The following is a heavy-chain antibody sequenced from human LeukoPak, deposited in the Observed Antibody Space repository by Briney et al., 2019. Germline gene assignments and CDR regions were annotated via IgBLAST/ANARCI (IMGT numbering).Heavy chain of an antibody. CDR3: ARDQSKLGFDY. CDR2: IIPILGIA. CDR1: GGTFSSYA. Sequence: SVKVSCTASGGTFSSYAISWVRQAPGQGLEWMGRIIPILGIANYAQKFQGRVTSTADKSTSTAYMELSSLRSEDTAVYYCARDQSKLGFDYWGQGTLVTVSS. V-gene: IGHV1-69*04. D-gene: IGHD3-16*01. J-gene: IGHJ4*02.